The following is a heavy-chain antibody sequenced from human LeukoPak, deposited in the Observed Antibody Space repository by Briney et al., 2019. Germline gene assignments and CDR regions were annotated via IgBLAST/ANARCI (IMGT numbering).Heavy chain of an antibody. CDR3: AKGGVASSSWYFAFDI. V-gene: IGHV1-69*13. D-gene: IGHD6-13*01. J-gene: IGHJ3*02. CDR1: GGTFSSYA. Sequence: GASVKVSCKASGGTFSSYAISWVRQAPGQGLEWMGGIIPIFGTANYAQKFQGRVTITADESTSTAYMELSSLRSEDTAVYYCAKGGVASSSWYFAFDIWGQGTMVTVSS. CDR2: IIPIFGTA.